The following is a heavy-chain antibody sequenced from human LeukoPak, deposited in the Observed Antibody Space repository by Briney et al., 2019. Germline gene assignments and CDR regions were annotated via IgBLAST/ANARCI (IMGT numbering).Heavy chain of an antibody. J-gene: IGHJ4*02. CDR2: IYYSGST. CDR3: AAYDTWGFDY. V-gene: IGHV4-39*07. Sequence: PSETLSLTCTVSGGSISSSSYYWGWIRQPPGKGLEWIGSIYYSGSTYYSPSLKSRVTISVDTSKNQFSLKLSSVTAADTAVYYCAAYDTWGFDYWGQGTLVTVSS. CDR1: GGSISSSSYY. D-gene: IGHD5-12*01.